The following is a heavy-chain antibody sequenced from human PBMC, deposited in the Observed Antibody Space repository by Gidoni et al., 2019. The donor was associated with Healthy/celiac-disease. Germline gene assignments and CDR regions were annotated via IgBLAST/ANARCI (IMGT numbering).Heavy chain of an antibody. D-gene: IGHD5-12*01. CDR2: IIPIFGTA. CDR1: GGTFSSYA. CDR3: ARDRVEDGYKNYPAYYYYGMDV. V-gene: IGHV1-69*01. J-gene: IGHJ6*02. Sequence: KQTCALKVSCKASGGTFSSYAISWVRQAPGQGLEWMGGIIPIFGTANYAQKFQGRVTITADESTSTAYMELSSLRSEDTAVYYCARDRVEDGYKNYPAYYYYGMDVWGQGTTVTVSS.